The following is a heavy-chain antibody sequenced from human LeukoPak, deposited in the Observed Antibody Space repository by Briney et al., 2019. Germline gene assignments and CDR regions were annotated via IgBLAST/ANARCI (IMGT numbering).Heavy chain of an antibody. J-gene: IGHJ4*02. D-gene: IGHD5-24*01. Sequence: PGGSLRLSCAASGFTVSSNYMSWVRQAPGKGLEWVSVIYSGGSTYYADSVKGRFTISRDNSKNTLYLQMNSLRAEDTAVYYCAKDRGGRWLQFVYWGQGTLVTVSS. CDR2: IYSGGST. CDR1: GFTVSSNY. V-gene: IGHV3-53*01. CDR3: AKDRGGRWLQFVY.